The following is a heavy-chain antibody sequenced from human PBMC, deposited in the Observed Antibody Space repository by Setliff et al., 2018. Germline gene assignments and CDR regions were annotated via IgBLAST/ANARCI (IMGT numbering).Heavy chain of an antibody. D-gene: IGHD6-13*01. CDR2: IYTSGST. V-gene: IGHV4-4*07. CDR3: ARAGGGSSFTAYYYYYYMDV. J-gene: IGHJ6*03. CDR1: GGSISSYY. Sequence: SETLSLTCTVSGGSISSYYWSWIRRPAGKGLEWIGRIYTSGSTNYNPSLKSRVTMSVDTSKNQFSLKLSSVTAADTAVYYCARAGGGSSFTAYYYYYYMDVWGKGTTVTVSS.